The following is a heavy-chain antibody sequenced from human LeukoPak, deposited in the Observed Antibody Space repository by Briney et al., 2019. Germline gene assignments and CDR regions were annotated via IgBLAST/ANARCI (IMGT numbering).Heavy chain of an antibody. J-gene: IGHJ4*02. V-gene: IGHV4-34*12. CDR1: GGSFSGYY. Sequence: SETLSLTCAVYGGSFSGYYWSWIRQPPGKGLEWIGSIFYSGSTYYNPSLKSRVTISVDTSKNHFSLRLSSVTAADSAVYYCARRQTTAWHLDYWGQGALVSVSS. D-gene: IGHD1-14*01. CDR2: IFYSGST. CDR3: ARRQTTAWHLDY.